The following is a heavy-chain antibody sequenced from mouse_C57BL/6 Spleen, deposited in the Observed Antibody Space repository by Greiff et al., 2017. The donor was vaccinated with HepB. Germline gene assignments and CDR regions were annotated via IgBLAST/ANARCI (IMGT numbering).Heavy chain of an antibody. D-gene: IGHD1-1*01. CDR3: ARDRTTVVATGYFDV. CDR1: GFTFSDYG. CDR2: ISSGSSTI. J-gene: IGHJ1*03. V-gene: IGHV5-17*01. Sequence: EVQLVESGGGLVKPGGSLKLSCAASGFTFSDYGMHWVRQAPEKGLEWVAYISSGSSTIYYADTVKGRFTISRDNAKNTLFLQMTSLRSEDTAMYYCARDRTTVVATGYFDVWGTGTTVTVSS.